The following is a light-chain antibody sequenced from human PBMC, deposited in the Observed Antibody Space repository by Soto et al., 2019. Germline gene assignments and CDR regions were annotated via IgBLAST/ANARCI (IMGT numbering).Light chain of an antibody. CDR1: QSISSW. CDR2: DAS. Sequence: DIQMTQSPSTLSASVGDRVTITCRASQSISSWLAWYQQNPGKAPKLLIYDASSLESGVPSRFSGSGSGTEFTLTISSLQPDDFATYYCQQYNSDSPWTFGQGTKVEIK. J-gene: IGKJ1*01. CDR3: QQYNSDSPWT. V-gene: IGKV1-5*01.